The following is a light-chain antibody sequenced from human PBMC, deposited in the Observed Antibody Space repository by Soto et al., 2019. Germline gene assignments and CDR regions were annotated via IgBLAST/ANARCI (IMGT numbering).Light chain of an antibody. CDR1: QSISSW. J-gene: IGKJ1*01. V-gene: IGKV1-5*03. Sequence: DIQMTQSPSTLSASVGDRVTITCRASQSISSWLAWYQQKPGKAPKLLIYKASTLESGVPSNFSGSGSGTEFTLTINSLQPEDFATYYGQQYNSYPWTGGQGTKVDIK. CDR3: QQYNSYPWT. CDR2: KAS.